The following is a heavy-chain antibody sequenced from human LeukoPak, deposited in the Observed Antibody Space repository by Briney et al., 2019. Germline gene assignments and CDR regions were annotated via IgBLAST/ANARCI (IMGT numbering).Heavy chain of an antibody. D-gene: IGHD3-22*01. J-gene: IGHJ3*02. CDR3: AEITMIVVVISAFDI. CDR1: GFTFSSYA. CDR2: ISGSGGST. V-gene: IGHV3-23*01. Sequence: GGSLRLSCAASGFTFSSYAMSWVRQAPGKGLEWVSAISGSGGSTYYADSVKGQFTVSRDNSKNTLYLQMNSLRAEDTAVYHCAEITMIVVVISAFDIWGQGTMVTVSS.